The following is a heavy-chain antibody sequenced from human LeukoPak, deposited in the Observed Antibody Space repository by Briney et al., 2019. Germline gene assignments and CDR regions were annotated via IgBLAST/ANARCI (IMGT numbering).Heavy chain of an antibody. D-gene: IGHD3-9*01. CDR3: ARDYGWLSRAFDY. CDR2: ISSSSSYL. Sequence: GGSLRLSCAASGFTFSSYSMNWVRQAPGKGLEWVSSISSSSSYLYYADSVKGRFTISRDNAKNSLYLQMNSLRAEDTAVYYCARDYGWLSRAFDYWGQGTLVTVSS. CDR1: GFTFSSYS. V-gene: IGHV3-21*01. J-gene: IGHJ4*02.